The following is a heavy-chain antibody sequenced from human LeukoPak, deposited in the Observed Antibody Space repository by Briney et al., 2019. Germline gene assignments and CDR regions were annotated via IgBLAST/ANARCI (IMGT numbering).Heavy chain of an antibody. Sequence: SGGSLRLSCGASGFTFSSFAMSWVRQAPGKGLEWVSGVGAGGSTYYADSVKGRFTISRDNSKNTLYLQMNSLRAEDTAIYYCAKKYSNTWSSFDYWGRGTLVTVSS. CDR2: VGAGGST. CDR3: AKKYSNTWSSFDY. J-gene: IGHJ4*02. V-gene: IGHV3-23*01. D-gene: IGHD6-13*01. CDR1: GFTFSSFA.